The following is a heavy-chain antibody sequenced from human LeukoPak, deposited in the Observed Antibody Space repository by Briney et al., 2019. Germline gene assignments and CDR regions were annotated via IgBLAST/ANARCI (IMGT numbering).Heavy chain of an antibody. D-gene: IGHD5-12*01. CDR2: WYASGST. J-gene: IGHJ3*02. V-gene: IGHV4-4*07. CDR3: ARSRQVALRGAFDI. CDR1: GGSISSYY. Sequence: PSETLSLTCTVSGGSISSYYWSWIRQPAGKGLEWIGRWYASGSTNYNSSLKSRVTMSVDTSKNQFSLILTSVSAADTAVYYCARSRQVALRGAFDIWGQGTIVTVSS.